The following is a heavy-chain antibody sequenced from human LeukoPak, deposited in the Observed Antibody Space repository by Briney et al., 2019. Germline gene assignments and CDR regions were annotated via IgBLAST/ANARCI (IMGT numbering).Heavy chain of an antibody. D-gene: IGHD3-10*01. Sequence: EASVKVSCKASGYTFTSYGISWVRQAPGQGLEWMGWISAYNGNTNYAQKLQGRVTMTTDTSTSTAYMELRSLRSDDTAVYYCARDWGAGSGFQSTFDYWGQGTLVTVSS. CDR2: ISAYNGNT. V-gene: IGHV1-18*01. J-gene: IGHJ4*02. CDR3: ARDWGAGSGFQSTFDY. CDR1: GYTFTSYG.